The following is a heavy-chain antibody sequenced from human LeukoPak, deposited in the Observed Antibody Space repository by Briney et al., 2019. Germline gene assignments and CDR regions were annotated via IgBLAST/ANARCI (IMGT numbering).Heavy chain of an antibody. CDR2: ISYDGSNK. V-gene: IGHV3-30*04. CDR3: ARDSSRDGYNHFDY. CDR1: GFTFSSYA. D-gene: IGHD5-24*01. Sequence: GRPLRLSCAASGFTFSSYAMHWVRQAPGKGLEWVAVISYDGSNKYYADSVKGRFTISRDNSKNTLYLQMNSLRAEDTAVYYCARDSSRDGYNHFDYWGQGTLVTVSS. J-gene: IGHJ4*02.